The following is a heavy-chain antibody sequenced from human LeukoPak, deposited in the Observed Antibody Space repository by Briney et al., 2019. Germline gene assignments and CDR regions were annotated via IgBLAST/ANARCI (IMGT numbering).Heavy chain of an antibody. CDR1: GYTFTGYY. D-gene: IGHD3-22*01. CDR2: INPSGGST. J-gene: IGHJ4*02. CDR3: ARDYGGSGYPRYYFDY. V-gene: IGHV1-46*01. Sequence: SVTVSCKASGYTFTGYYMHWVRQAPGQGLEWMGIINPSGGSTSYAQRFQGRVTMTRDTSTSTVYMELSSLRSEDTAVYYCARDYGGSGYPRYYFDYWGQGTLVTVSS.